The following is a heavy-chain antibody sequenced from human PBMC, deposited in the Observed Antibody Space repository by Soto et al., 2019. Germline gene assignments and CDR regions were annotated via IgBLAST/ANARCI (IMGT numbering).Heavy chain of an antibody. CDR1: GGTFGSYA. CDR2: VIPIFGTP. Sequence: QVQLVQSGAEVKKPGSSVKVSCKSSGGTFGSYAISWVRQAPGQGLEWMGGVIPIFGTPHYAQKCHGRVTITADIPTSTAYLELSSLKSADRAVYYCAKIRWTISLQEEDAIWGQGTLVTVSS. J-gene: IGHJ4*02. D-gene: IGHD2-15*01. V-gene: IGHV1-69*06. CDR3: AKIRWTISLQEEDAI.